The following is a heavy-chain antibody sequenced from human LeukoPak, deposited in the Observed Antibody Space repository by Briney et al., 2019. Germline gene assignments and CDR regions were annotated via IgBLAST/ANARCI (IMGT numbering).Heavy chain of an antibody. CDR2: VSYDGSNE. CDR3: AKDTRYSSSSSDY. D-gene: IGHD6-6*01. V-gene: IGHV3-30-3*01. Sequence: GGSLRLSCAASGFTFSSYAMHWVRQAPGKGLEWVAVVSYDGSNECYADSVKGRFTISRDNSKNTLYLQMNSLRAEDTAVYYCAKDTRYSSSSSDYWGQGTLVTVSS. CDR1: GFTFSSYA. J-gene: IGHJ4*02.